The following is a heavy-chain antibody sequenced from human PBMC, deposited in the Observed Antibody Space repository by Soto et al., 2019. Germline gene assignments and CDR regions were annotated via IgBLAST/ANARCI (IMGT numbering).Heavy chain of an antibody. CDR2: INDSGNI. V-gene: IGHV4-34*01. D-gene: IGHD3-10*01. CDR1: GGSFSGYQ. J-gene: IGHJ6*03. Sequence: QVQLQQWGAGLLKPSETLSLTCAVYGGSFSGYQWTWIRQTPGKGLEWIGEINDSGNINYNPCLKSRVIILADTAKKQISLKLRSVTAADTAVYYCARGLILWFGELSQRGGYYDYMDVWGKGTTVTVSS. CDR3: ARGLILWFGELSQRGGYYDYMDV.